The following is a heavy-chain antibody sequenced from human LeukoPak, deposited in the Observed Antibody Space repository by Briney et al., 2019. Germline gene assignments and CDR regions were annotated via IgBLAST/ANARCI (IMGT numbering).Heavy chain of an antibody. J-gene: IGHJ4*02. D-gene: IGHD3-10*01. CDR3: ARDFGEGLVFDY. CDR2: IYTSGST. V-gene: IGHV4-59*10. CDR1: GGSFSGYY. Sequence: SETLSLTCAVYGGSFSGYYWSWIRQPPGKGLEWIGRIYTSGSTNYNPSLKSRVTMSVDTSKNQFSLKLSSVTAADTAVYYCARDFGEGLVFDYWGQGTLVTVSS.